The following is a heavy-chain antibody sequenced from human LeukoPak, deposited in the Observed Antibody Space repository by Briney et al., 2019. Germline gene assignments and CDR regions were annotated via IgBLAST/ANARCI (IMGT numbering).Heavy chain of an antibody. D-gene: IGHD3-22*01. CDR2: IIPIFGTA. J-gene: IGHJ4*02. V-gene: IGHV1-69*13. CDR3: ARGPAVGYYDSSGHEKYFDY. Sequence: GASVKVSCKASGGTFSSYAISWVRQAPGQGLEWMGGIIPIFGTANYAQKFQGRVTITADESTSTAYMELSSLRSEDTAVYYCARGPAVGYYDSSGHEKYFDYWGQGTLVTVSS. CDR1: GGTFSSYA.